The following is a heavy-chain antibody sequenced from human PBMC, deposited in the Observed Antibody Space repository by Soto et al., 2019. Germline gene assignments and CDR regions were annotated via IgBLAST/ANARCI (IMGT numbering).Heavy chain of an antibody. CDR3: ARGSAFSYYYGMDV. CDR2: ISAYNGNT. Sequence: ASVKSSCSXSCYTITSYGISCGVQAPGQGLEWMGWISAYNGNTNYAQKLQGRVTMTTDTSTSTAYMELRSLRSDDTAVYYCARGSAFSYYYGMDVWGQGTTVTVTS. V-gene: IGHV1-18*04. J-gene: IGHJ6*02. D-gene: IGHD2-2*01. CDR1: CYTITSYG.